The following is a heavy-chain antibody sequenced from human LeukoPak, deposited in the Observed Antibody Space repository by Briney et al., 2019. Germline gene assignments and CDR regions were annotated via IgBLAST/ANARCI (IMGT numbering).Heavy chain of an antibody. V-gene: IGHV4-59*11. Sequence: SETLSLTCTVSGGSISSHYWSWIRQPPGKGLEWIGYIYYSGSTNYNPSLKSRVTISVDTSKNQFSLKLSSVTAADTAVYYCARAVRQAACSFFYYYYMDVWGKGTTVTVSS. CDR3: ARAVRQAACSFFYYYYMDV. D-gene: IGHD6-13*01. CDR2: IYYSGST. CDR1: GGSISSHY. J-gene: IGHJ6*03.